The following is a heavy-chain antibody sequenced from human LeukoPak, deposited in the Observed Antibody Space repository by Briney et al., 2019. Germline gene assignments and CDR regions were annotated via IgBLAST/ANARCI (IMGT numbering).Heavy chain of an antibody. CDR1: GSRFTSYW. D-gene: IGHD6-19*01. CDR2: IYPGDSDT. V-gene: IGHV5-51*01. Sequence: GAALETSLKCSGSRFTSYWIGWVRPRPGKGEEWGGIIYPGDSDTRYSPSFQGQVTISAGKSTSTAYLQWSSLKASDTAMYYCARQYSTGWWDAFDIWGQGTLVTVSS. J-gene: IGHJ3*02. CDR3: ARQYSTGWWDAFDI.